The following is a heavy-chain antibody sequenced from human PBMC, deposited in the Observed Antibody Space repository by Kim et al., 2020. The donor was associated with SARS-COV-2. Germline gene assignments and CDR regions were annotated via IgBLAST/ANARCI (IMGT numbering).Heavy chain of an antibody. Sequence: SETLSLTCTVSGGSISSSSYYWGWIRQPPGKGLEWIGSIYYSGSTYYNPSLKSRVTISVDTSKNQFSLKLSSVTAADTAVYYCATPPLLYYYGSGSYLVDYWGQGTLVTVSS. D-gene: IGHD3-10*01. CDR1: GGSISSSSYY. J-gene: IGHJ4*02. V-gene: IGHV4-39*07. CDR3: ATPPLLYYYGSGSYLVDY. CDR2: IYYSGST.